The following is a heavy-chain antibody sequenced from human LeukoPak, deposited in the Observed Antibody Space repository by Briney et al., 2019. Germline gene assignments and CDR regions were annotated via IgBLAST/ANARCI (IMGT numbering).Heavy chain of an antibody. J-gene: IGHJ3*02. CDR3: AREDSTYGGNAHGAFDI. CDR2: IWYDGSNK. D-gene: IGHD4-17*01. Sequence: GGSLRLSCAASGFTFSSYGMHWVRQAPGKGLEWVAVIWYDGSNKYYADSVKGRFTISRDNSKNTLYLQMNSLRAEDTAVYYCAREDSTYGGNAHGAFDIWGQGTMVTVSS. CDR1: GFTFSSYG. V-gene: IGHV3-33*01.